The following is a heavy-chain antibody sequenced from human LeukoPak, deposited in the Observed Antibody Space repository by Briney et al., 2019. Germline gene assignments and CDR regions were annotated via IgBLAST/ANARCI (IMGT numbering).Heavy chain of an antibody. CDR3: AKDRSSSWAGGAFDI. V-gene: IGHV3-23*01. D-gene: IGHD6-13*01. Sequence: PGGSLRLSCAASGFTFSSYSMNWVRQAPGKGLEWVSAISGSGGSTYYADSVKGRFTISRDNSKNTLYLQMNSLRAEDTAVYYCAKDRSSSWAGGAFDIWGQGTMVTVSS. J-gene: IGHJ3*02. CDR2: ISGSGGST. CDR1: GFTFSSYS.